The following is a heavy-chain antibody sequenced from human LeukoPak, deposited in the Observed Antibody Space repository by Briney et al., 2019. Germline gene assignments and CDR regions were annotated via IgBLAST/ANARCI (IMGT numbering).Heavy chain of an antibody. CDR3: ARHDNRGSTGNDFYNYLMDV. J-gene: IGHJ6*01. CDR1: GYSFISHW. D-gene: IGHD5-12*01. CDR2: IHPRDSNT. V-gene: IGHV5-51*01. Sequence: GESLKISCKGSGYSFISHWIGWVRQTPGKDLEWMGIIHPRDSNTIYSPSFQGQVTISADRPTNTAFLQWSNLKASDTAMYFCARHDNRGSTGNDFYNYLMDVWGQGTTVTVSS.